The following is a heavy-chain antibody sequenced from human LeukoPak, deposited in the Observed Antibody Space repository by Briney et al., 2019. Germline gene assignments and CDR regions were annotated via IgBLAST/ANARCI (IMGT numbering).Heavy chain of an antibody. J-gene: IGHJ4*02. CDR1: GGSVSSGTYY. V-gene: IGHV4-61*01. Sequence: SETLSLTCTVSGGSVSSGTYYWSWIRQPPGKGLEWIGYIYYSGSTNYNPSLKSRVTISVDTSKNQLSLKLSSVTAADTAVYYCARDRVRGNSNPFFDYWGQGTLVTVSS. CDR3: ARDRVRGNSNPFFDY. CDR2: IYYSGST. D-gene: IGHD4-11*01.